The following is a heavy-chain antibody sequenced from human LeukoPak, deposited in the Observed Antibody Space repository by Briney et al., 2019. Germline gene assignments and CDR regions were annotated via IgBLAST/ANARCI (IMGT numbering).Heavy chain of an antibody. Sequence: GGSLRLSCAASGFTFSSYWMHWVRQAPGKGPVWVSRINSDGSSTSYADSVKGRFTISRDNAKNTLYLQMNSLRAEDTAVYYCARAVSGSFDYWGQGTLVTVSS. D-gene: IGHD2-15*01. CDR2: INSDGSST. J-gene: IGHJ4*02. CDR3: ARAVSGSFDY. CDR1: GFTFSSYW. V-gene: IGHV3-74*01.